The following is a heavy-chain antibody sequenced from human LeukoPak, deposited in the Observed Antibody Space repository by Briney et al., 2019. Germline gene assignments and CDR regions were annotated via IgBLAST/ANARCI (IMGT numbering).Heavy chain of an antibody. CDR3: TSGPAPYYYDSSGYSSSFDY. V-gene: IGHV4-59*01. CDR1: GGSINNYY. J-gene: IGHJ4*02. Sequence: SETLSLTYTVSGGSINNYYWSWIRQSPGKGLEWIGYIYYGVSTNYNPSLKSRVTISVDTSKNQFSLKLSSVTAAVTAVYYCTSGPAPYYYDSSGYSSSFDYWGQGTLVTVSS. CDR2: IYYGVST. D-gene: IGHD3-22*01.